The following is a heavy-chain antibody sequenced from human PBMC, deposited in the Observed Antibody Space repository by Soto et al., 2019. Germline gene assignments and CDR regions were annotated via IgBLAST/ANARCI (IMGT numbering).Heavy chain of an antibody. Sequence: GGSLRICCASSGFPFSSYCISWVRQAPGKGLDCVANIKQDGSEKYYVDSVKGRFTISRDNAKNSLYLQMNSLRAEDTAVYYCARDFGLLRYFDWLSLSYGMDVWGQGTTVTVSS. CDR1: GFPFSSYC. V-gene: IGHV3-7*01. J-gene: IGHJ6*02. CDR3: ARDFGLLRYFDWLSLSYGMDV. D-gene: IGHD3-9*01. CDR2: IKQDGSEK.